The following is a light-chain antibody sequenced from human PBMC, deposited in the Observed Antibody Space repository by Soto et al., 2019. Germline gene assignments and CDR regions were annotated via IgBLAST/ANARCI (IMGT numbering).Light chain of an antibody. J-gene: IGLJ2*01. CDR1: SSDVGGYNH. CDR3: CSYTSLSSVV. V-gene: IGLV2-14*01. CDR2: GVS. Sequence: QSALTQPASVSGSPGQSITISCTGTSSDVGGYNHVSWYQHPPGRSPKLILFGVSDRPSGVSHRFSGSKSGNTASLTIYGLQAEDEADYYCCSYTSLSSVVFGGGTKLTVL.